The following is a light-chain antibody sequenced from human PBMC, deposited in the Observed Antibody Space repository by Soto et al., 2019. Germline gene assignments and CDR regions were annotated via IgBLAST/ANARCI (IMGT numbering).Light chain of an antibody. CDR1: SSNHGDNT. CDR2: SYD. Sequence: QSVLTQPPSASGTPGQRVTISCSTSSSNHGDNTVNWYQQVPGTAPKLLIYSYDQRPSGVPDRFSGSKSGTSASLANSGRQSEDEADYYCAAWDASLDGYVFGTGTKLTVL. J-gene: IGLJ1*01. CDR3: AAWDASLDGYV. V-gene: IGLV1-44*01.